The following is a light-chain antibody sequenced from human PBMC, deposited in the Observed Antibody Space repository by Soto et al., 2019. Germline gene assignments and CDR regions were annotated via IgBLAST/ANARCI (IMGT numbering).Light chain of an antibody. J-gene: IGKJ5*01. CDR3: QQRNDWPLT. Sequence: EIVLTQSPATLSLSPGERATFSCRASQSVNWYLGWYQQKPGQAPRLLIYDASNRAPGIPARFSGSGSGTDFTLTISSLEPEDVALYYCQQRNDWPLTFGQGTRLEIK. CDR1: QSVNWY. CDR2: DAS. V-gene: IGKV3-11*01.